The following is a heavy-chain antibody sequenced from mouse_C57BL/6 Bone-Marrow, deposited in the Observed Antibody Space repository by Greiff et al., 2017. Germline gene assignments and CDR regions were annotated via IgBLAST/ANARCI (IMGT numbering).Heavy chain of an antibody. CDR3: SRTPYAMDY. J-gene: IGHJ4*01. CDR1: GFSLTSYA. CDR2: IWTGGGT. Sequence: VKVVESGPGLVAPSQSLSITCTVSGFSLTSYAISWVRQPPGKGLEWLGVIWTGGGTNYNSALKSRLSISTDNSKSQVFLKMNSLQTDDTARYYCSRTPYAMDYWGQGTAVTVSA. V-gene: IGHV2-9-1*01.